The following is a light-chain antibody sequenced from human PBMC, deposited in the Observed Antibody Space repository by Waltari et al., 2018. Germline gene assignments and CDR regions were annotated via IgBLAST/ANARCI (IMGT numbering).Light chain of an antibody. V-gene: IGKV3-20*01. J-gene: IGKJ2*01. CDR1: QSVSSGH. Sequence: EIVLTQSPETLSVSPGDRAILSSRASQSVSSGHLAWYQQTPGQAPRLLIFGASSRAVGIPDRFSGSGSGTDFTLTISSLEPEDFAVYYCQQYGSSPYTFGQGTKVDFK. CDR2: GAS. CDR3: QQYGSSPYT.